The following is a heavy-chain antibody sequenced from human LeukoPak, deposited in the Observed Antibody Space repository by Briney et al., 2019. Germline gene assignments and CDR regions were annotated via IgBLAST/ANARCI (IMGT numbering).Heavy chain of an antibody. J-gene: IGHJ4*02. CDR2: IYSGGST. Sequence: GGSLRLSCAASGVTVSNNYMTWVRQAPGKGLEWVSVIYSGGSTYYADSVKGRFTISGDNSKNSLYLQMNSLRAEDTAVYYCARGVDYYYDSSGYRDYWGQGTLVTVSS. CDR3: ARGVDYYYDSSGYRDY. D-gene: IGHD3-22*01. CDR1: GVTVSNNY. V-gene: IGHV3-53*01.